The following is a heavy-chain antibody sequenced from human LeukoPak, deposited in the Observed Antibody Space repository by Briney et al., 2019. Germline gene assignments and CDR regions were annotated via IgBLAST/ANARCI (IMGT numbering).Heavy chain of an antibody. CDR2: IYTSGST. J-gene: IGHJ4*02. CDR1: GGSISSGSYY. Sequence: SETLSLTCTVSGGSISSGSYYWSWIRQPAGKGLEWIGRIYTSGSTNYNPSLKSRVTISVDTSKNQFSLKLSSVTAADTAVYYCARLVQLWFFYYFDYWGQGTLVTVSS. D-gene: IGHD5-18*01. V-gene: IGHV4-61*02. CDR3: ARLVQLWFFYYFDY.